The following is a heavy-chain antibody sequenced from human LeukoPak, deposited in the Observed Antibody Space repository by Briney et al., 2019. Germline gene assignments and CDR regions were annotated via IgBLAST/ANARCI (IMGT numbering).Heavy chain of an antibody. J-gene: IGHJ4*02. CDR1: GFTFSSSA. V-gene: IGHV3-33*08. CDR3: ARAAYDSSGYLTL. D-gene: IGHD3-22*01. Sequence: GGSLRLSCAASGFTFSSSAMSWVRQVPGKGLEWVAVIWYDGTNKYYADSVKGRFTISRDSSKNTLYLQMNSLRAEDTAVYYCARAAYDSSGYLTLWGQGTLVTVSS. CDR2: IWYDGTNK.